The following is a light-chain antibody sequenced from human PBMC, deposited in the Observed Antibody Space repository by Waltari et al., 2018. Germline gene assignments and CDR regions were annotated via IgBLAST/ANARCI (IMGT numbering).Light chain of an antibody. CDR1: QSIGDW. V-gene: IGKV1-5*03. J-gene: IGKJ1*01. CDR2: KES. CDR3: QQYNSYPWT. Sequence: DIQMTQSPSTLSASVGDRVTITCRASQSIGDWLAWYQQKPGKAPKLLIYKESSLESGVPSRFSGSGSGTVFTLTISSLQPEDFATYYCQQYNSYPWTFGQGTKVEMK.